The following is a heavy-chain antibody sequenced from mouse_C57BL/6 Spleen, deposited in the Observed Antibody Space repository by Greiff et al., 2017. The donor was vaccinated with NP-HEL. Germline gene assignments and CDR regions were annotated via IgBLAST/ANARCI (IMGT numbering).Heavy chain of an antibody. D-gene: IGHD2-2*01. J-gene: IGHJ2*01. CDR3: ARGMVTTGYYFDY. Sequence: QVQLQQSGPELVKPGASVKISCKASGYAFSSSWMNWVKQRPGKGLEWIGRIYPGDGDTNYNGKFKGKATLTADTSSSTAYMQLSSLTSEDSAVYCCARGMVTTGYYFDYWGQGTTLTVSS. V-gene: IGHV1-82*01. CDR1: GYAFSSSW. CDR2: IYPGDGDT.